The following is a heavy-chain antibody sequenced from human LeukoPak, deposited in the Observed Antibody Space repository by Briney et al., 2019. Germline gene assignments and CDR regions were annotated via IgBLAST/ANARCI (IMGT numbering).Heavy chain of an antibody. CDR2: IQYDGSNK. D-gene: IGHD6-19*01. CDR1: GFTFSSYA. CDR3: ASWYSSGWPHFDY. V-gene: IGHV3-30*02. J-gene: IGHJ4*02. Sequence: GGSLRLSCAASGFTFSSYAIHWVRQAPGKGLEWVAFIQYDGSNKYYADSVKGRFTISRDNSKNTLYLQMNSLRAEDTAVYYCASWYSSGWPHFDYWGQGTLVTVSS.